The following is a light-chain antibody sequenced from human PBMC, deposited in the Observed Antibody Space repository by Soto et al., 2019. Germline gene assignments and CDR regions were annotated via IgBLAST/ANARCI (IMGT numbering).Light chain of an antibody. CDR3: QQYGIYRT. CDR1: QSTSTW. Sequence: DIPMTQSPSTLSASVGDRVTITCRASQSTSTWLAWYQHKPGKAPNLLIYKASSLESGVPSRFSGSGSGTEFTLTISSLQPDDVANYCCQQYGIYRTFGQGTKVEIK. J-gene: IGKJ1*01. CDR2: KAS. V-gene: IGKV1-5*03.